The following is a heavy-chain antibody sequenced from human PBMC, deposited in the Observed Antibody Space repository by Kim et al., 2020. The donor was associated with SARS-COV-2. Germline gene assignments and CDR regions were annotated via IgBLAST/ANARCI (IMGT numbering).Heavy chain of an antibody. D-gene: IGHD3-22*01. Sequence: RYSPSFQGQVTSAADKSISTAYLQWSSLKASDTAMYYCARRITMIDAFDIWGQGTMVTVSS. V-gene: IGHV5-51*01. CDR3: ARRITMIDAFDI. J-gene: IGHJ3*02.